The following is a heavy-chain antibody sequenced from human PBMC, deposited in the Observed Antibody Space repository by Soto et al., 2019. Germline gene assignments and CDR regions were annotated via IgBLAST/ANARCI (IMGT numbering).Heavy chain of an antibody. D-gene: IGHD6-25*01. CDR3: ARALGEAATIYY. CDR2: ISYDGSNK. V-gene: IGHV3-30-3*01. CDR1: GFTFSSYA. J-gene: IGHJ4*02. Sequence: GGSLRLSSAASGFTFSSYAMHWVRQSPGKGLEWVAVISYDGSNKYYADSVKGRFTISRDNSKNTLYLQMNSLRAEGTAVYYCARALGEAATIYYWGQGTLVTVSS.